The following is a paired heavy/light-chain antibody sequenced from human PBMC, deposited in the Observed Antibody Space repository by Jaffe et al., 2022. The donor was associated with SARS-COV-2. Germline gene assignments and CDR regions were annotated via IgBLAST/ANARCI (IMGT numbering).Light chain of an antibody. J-gene: IGKJ1*01. CDR2: AAS. CDR3: LQHNSYPPPWT. V-gene: IGKV1-17*01. CDR1: QGIRND. Sequence: DIQMTQSPSSLSASVGDRVTITCRASQGIRNDLGWYQQKPGKAPKRLIYAASSLQSGVPSRFSGSGSGTEFTLTISSLQPEDFATYYCLQHNSYPPPWTFGQGTKVEIK.
Heavy chain of an antibody. V-gene: IGHV3-48*03. CDR1: GFTFSSYE. CDR3: ARDGGYYYDSSEMGAHYYYYGMDV. Sequence: EVQLVESGGGLVQPGGSLRLSCAASGFTFSSYEMNWVRQAPGKGLEWVSYISSSGSTIYYADSVKGRFTISRDNAKNSLYLQMNSLRAEDTAVYYCARDGGYYYDSSEMGAHYYYYGMDVWGQGTTVTVSS. D-gene: IGHD3-22*01. J-gene: IGHJ6*02. CDR2: ISSSGSTI.